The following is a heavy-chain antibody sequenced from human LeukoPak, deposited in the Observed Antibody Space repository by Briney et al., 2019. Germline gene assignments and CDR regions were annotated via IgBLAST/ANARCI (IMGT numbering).Heavy chain of an antibody. CDR1: GFTFDDYA. Sequence: GRSLRLSCAASGFTFDDYAMHWVRQAPGKGLEWVSGISWNSGSIGYADSVKGRFTISRDNAKNSLYLQMNSLRAEDTALYYCAKAVPITGTTIYYFDYWGQGTLVTVSS. D-gene: IGHD1-7*01. J-gene: IGHJ4*02. CDR2: ISWNSGSI. V-gene: IGHV3-9*01. CDR3: AKAVPITGTTIYYFDY.